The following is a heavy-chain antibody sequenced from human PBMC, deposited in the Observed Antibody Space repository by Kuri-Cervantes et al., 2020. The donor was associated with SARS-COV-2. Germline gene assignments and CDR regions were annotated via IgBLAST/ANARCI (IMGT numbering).Heavy chain of an antibody. V-gene: IGHV4-31*03. D-gene: IGHD3-3*01. J-gene: IGHJ6*02. CDR1: GAAISSGGYY. Sequence: SETLSLTCTVSGAAISSGGYYWGWIRQHPEKGLEWIGYIYYNGNTYYNPSLESRLTITLDTSKNQFSLKLTSVTAADTAVYYCMRDTPPLEWFYTGMDVWGQGTTVTVSS. CDR2: IYYNGNT. CDR3: MRDTPPLEWFYTGMDV.